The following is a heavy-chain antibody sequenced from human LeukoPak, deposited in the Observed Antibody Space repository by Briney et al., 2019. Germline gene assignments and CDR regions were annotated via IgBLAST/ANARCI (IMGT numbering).Heavy chain of an antibody. CDR2: IKQDGSEK. J-gene: IGHJ4*02. CDR1: GFTFSLYW. D-gene: IGHD3-9*01. V-gene: IGHV3-7*03. CDR3: AGGTGFIIKD. Sequence: GGSLRLSCAASGFTFSLYWMSWVRRAPGEGLEWVANIKQDGSEKNYVDSVKGRFTISRDNAKNSLYLQMNNLRVEDTAMYYCAGGTGFIIKDWGQGTLVTVSS.